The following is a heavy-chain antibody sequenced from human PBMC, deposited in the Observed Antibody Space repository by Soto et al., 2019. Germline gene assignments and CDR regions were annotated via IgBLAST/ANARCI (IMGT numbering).Heavy chain of an antibody. CDR1: GGPISRYY. CDR2: IYYSGST. D-gene: IGHD3-10*01. V-gene: IGHV4-59*08. CDR3: ARHNYGSGSTYFDY. Sequence: SETLSLTCTVSGGPISRYYWSWIRQPPGKGLEWIGYIYYSGSTNYNPSLKSRVTISVDTSKNQFSLKLNSMTAADTAVYYCARHNYGSGSTYFDYWGQGTLVTVSS. J-gene: IGHJ4*02.